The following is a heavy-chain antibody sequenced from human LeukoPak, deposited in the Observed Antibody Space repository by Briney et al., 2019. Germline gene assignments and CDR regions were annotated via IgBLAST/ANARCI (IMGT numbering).Heavy chain of an antibody. Sequence: GGSLRLSCAASGFTVITNDMTWVRQAPGKGLEWVSVLYSDGNTKYADSVQGRFTISRDNSKNTLYLEKNSLSPDDTAVYYCARGVEPLAANTLAYWGQGTLVTVSS. CDR1: GFTVITND. V-gene: IGHV3-53*01. D-gene: IGHD1-14*01. J-gene: IGHJ4*02. CDR3: ARGVEPLAANTLAY. CDR2: LYSDGNT.